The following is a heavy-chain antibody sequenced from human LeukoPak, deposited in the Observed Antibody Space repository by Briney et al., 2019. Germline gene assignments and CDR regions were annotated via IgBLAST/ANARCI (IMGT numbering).Heavy chain of an antibody. CDR1: GFTVSSNY. J-gene: IGHJ3*02. D-gene: IGHD5-12*01. CDR3: ARDSWSGYPLGAFDI. Sequence: PGGSLRLSCAASGFTVSSNYMSWVRQAPGKGLEWFSVIYSGGSTYYADSVKGRFTISRDNSKNTLYLQMNSLRAEDTAVYYCARDSWSGYPLGAFDIWGQGTMVTVSS. CDR2: IYSGGST. V-gene: IGHV3-66*01.